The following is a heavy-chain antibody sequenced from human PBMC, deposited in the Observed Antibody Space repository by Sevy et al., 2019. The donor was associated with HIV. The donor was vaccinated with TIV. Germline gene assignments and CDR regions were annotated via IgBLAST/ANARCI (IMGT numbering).Heavy chain of an antibody. J-gene: IGHJ4*02. CDR1: GFSFSIYS. V-gene: IGHV3-48*01. CDR2: MSNTGSTI. D-gene: IGHD4-17*01. Sequence: GESLKISCAASGFSFSIYSMNWVRQAPGRGLEWVSYMSNTGSTIHYADSVKGRFTISRDNAKNSLYLQMNSLRAEDTAVYYCASQRGDYERLYYFDYWGQGTLVTVSS. CDR3: ASQRGDYERLYYFDY.